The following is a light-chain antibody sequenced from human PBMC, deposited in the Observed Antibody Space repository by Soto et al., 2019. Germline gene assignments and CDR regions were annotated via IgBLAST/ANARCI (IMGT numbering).Light chain of an antibody. Sequence: QSALTQPASVSGSPGQSITISCTGTSSDVGGYNYVSWYQQHPGKAPKLMIYEVSNRPSGVSNRFSGSKSGNTASLTISGLQVEDEADYFCTSYTSTIPYVFGSGTKVTVL. CDR1: SSDVGGYNY. CDR2: EVS. J-gene: IGLJ1*01. V-gene: IGLV2-14*01. CDR3: TSYTSTIPYV.